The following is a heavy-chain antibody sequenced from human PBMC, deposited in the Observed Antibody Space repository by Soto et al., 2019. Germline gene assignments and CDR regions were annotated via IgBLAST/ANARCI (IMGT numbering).Heavy chain of an antibody. Sequence: GGSLRLSCAASGFTFSSYGMHWVRQAPGKGLEWVAVIWYDGSNKYYADSVKGRFTISRDNSKNTLYLQMNSLRAEDTAVYYCARDGNYYDSSGYPHWGQGTLVTVSS. J-gene: IGHJ4*02. CDR1: GFTFSSYG. D-gene: IGHD3-22*01. CDR2: IWYDGSNK. V-gene: IGHV3-33*01. CDR3: ARDGNYYDSSGYPH.